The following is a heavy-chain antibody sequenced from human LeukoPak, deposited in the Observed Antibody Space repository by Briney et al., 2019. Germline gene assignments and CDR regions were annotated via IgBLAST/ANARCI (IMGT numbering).Heavy chain of an antibody. V-gene: IGHV1-2*02. D-gene: IGHD6-13*01. J-gene: IGHJ4*02. CDR3: AKTLYIAAAPGGLDY. CDR1: GYTFIGYY. CDR2: INSKSGGT. Sequence: ASVKVSCKASGYTFIGYYVHWVRQAPGQGLEWMGWINSKSGGTNYAQKFQGRVTMTRDTSISTVYMELSSLRSDDTAVYYCAKTLYIAAAPGGLDYWGQGTLVTVSS.